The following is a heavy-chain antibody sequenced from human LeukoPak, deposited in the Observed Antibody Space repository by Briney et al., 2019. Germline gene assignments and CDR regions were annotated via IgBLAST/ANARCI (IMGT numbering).Heavy chain of an antibody. J-gene: IGHJ3*02. D-gene: IGHD3-10*01. CDR2: ISYDGSNK. Sequence: GGSLRLSCAASGFTFSSYAMHWVRQAPGKGLEWVAVISYDGSNKYYADSVKGRFTISRDNSKNTLHLQMNSLRAEDTAVYYCARDSQNGSPAFDIWGQGTMVTVSS. CDR3: ARDSQNGSPAFDI. V-gene: IGHV3-30*01. CDR1: GFTFSSYA.